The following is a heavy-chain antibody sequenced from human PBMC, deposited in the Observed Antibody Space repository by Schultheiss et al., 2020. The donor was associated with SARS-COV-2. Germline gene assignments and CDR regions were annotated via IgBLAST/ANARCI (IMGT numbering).Heavy chain of an antibody. J-gene: IGHJ4*02. D-gene: IGHD3-3*01. V-gene: IGHV1-69*13. CDR1: GYTFTNYA. CDR2: IIPIFGTA. Sequence: SVKVSCKASGYTFTNYAMHWVRQAPGQGLEWMGGIIPIFGTANYAQKFQGRVTITADESTSTAYMELSSLRSEDTAVYYCARALYYDKYYFDYWGQGTLVTVSS. CDR3: ARALYYDKYYFDY.